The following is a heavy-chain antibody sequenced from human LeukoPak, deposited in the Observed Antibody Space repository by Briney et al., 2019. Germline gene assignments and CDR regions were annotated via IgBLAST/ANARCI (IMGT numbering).Heavy chain of an antibody. CDR2: IGYDGSNK. CDR3: ARDRGYFY. V-gene: IGHV3-30*02. Sequence: GGSLRLSCATSGFTLSSYGMHWVRQAPGKGLEWVAFIGYDGSNKNYADSVKGRFTISRDNAKNSLYLQMNSLRAEDTAVYYCARDRGYFYWGQGTLVTVTS. D-gene: IGHD3-9*01. J-gene: IGHJ4*02. CDR1: GFTLSSYG.